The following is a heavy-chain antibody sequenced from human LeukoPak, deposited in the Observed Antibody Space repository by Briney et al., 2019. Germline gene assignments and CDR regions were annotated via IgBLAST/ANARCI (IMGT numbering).Heavy chain of an antibody. J-gene: IGHJ4*02. CDR1: GFTFSDYY. CDR3: ARDHSSSWNYFDY. CDR2: ISSSATTI. V-gene: IGHV3-11*04. D-gene: IGHD6-13*01. Sequence: PGGSLRLSCAASGFTFSDYYMNWIRQAPGKGLEWVSYISSSATTIYYADSVKGRFTTSRDNAKKSLYLQMNSLRAEDTAVYYCARDHSSSWNYFDYWGQGTLVTVSS.